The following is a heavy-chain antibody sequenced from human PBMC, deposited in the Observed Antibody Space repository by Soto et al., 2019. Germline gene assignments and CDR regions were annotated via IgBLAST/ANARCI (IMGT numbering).Heavy chain of an antibody. V-gene: IGHV3-30*04. Sequence: ESGGGMVQPGTSLRLSCAASGFTYSSLSLHWVRQRPDKGLEWVAVISHDGRVTFYADFVKGRFTVSRDNSKNTIYLQVNSLRAEDTAVYYCAREPYGDSQYFDYWGQGTLVTVSS. CDR3: AREPYGDSQYFDY. CDR1: GFTYSSLS. J-gene: IGHJ4*02. CDR2: ISHDGRVT. D-gene: IGHD2-21*02.